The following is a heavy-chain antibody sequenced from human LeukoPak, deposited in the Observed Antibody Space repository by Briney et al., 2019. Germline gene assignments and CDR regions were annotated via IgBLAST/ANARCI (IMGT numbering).Heavy chain of an antibody. D-gene: IGHD2/OR15-2a*01. CDR3: SSGNIVIVPAARYGMDF. CDR1: GFTFSSYA. V-gene: IGHV3-23*01. Sequence: GGSLRLSCAASGFTFSSYAMSWVRQAPGKGLEWVSAISGSGGSTYYADSVKGRFTISRDNSKNTLYLQMNSLRAEDTAVYYCSSGNIVIVPAARYGMDFWGQGTRVTVSS. CDR2: ISGSGGST. J-gene: IGHJ6*02.